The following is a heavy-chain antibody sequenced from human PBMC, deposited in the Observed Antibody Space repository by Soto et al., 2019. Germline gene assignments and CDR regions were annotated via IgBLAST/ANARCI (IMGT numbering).Heavy chain of an antibody. J-gene: IGHJ4*02. CDR3: ARGRYGEY. CDR1: GYTFTSYG. D-gene: IGHD3-10*01. V-gene: IGHV1-18*01. CDR2: ISAHKGNT. Sequence: QVHLVQSGAEVKKPGASVKVSCKGSGYTFTSYGITWVRHAPGQGLEWMGWISAHKGNTDYAQYLQGRVTVTRDTSTSTAYMELRSLRSDDTAVYYCARGRYGEYWGQGALVTVSS.